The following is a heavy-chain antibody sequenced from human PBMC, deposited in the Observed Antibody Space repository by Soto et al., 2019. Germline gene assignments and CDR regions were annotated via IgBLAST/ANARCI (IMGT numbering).Heavy chain of an antibody. CDR2: ISHDGGIK. J-gene: IGHJ6*02. V-gene: IGHV3-30-3*01. Sequence: QVQLVESGGGVVQPGRSLTLSCAASGFPFTSYAIHWVRQAPGTGLAWVAVISHDGGIKHYADSVKGRFTISRDNSKNTLYLQMNSLRDEDTAVYHCAGEHDALDVWGQGTTVTVAS. D-gene: IGHD1-1*01. CDR1: GFPFTSYA. CDR3: AGEHDALDV.